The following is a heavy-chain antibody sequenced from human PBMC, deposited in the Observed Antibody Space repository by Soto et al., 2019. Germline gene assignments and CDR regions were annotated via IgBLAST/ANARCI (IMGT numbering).Heavy chain of an antibody. Sequence: QVQLVQSGAEVKKPGASVKVSCKVSGYTLTELSMHWVRQAPGKGLEWMGGFDPEDGETIYAQKFQGRVTMTEDTSTDTAYMELSSLRSEDTAVYYCATRDPITISGVVYYYYYGMEVWGQGTTVTVSS. CDR1: GYTLTELS. V-gene: IGHV1-24*01. CDR3: ATRDPITISGVVYYYYYGMEV. D-gene: IGHD3-3*01. J-gene: IGHJ6*02. CDR2: FDPEDGET.